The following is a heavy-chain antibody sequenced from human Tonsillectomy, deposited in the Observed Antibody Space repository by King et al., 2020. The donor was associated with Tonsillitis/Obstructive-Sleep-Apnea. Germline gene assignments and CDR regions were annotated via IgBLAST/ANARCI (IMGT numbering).Heavy chain of an antibody. CDR1: GFTFSSFN. J-gene: IGHJ4*02. V-gene: IGHV3-48*02. Sequence: VQLVESGGGLVQPGGSLRLSCAASGFTFSSFNMHWVRQAPGKGPEWVSYISSSRCSIYYADSVKGRLTIFRDNAKNSLYLQMNSLRDEETALYYCARDSDILYTGTSSVDYWGQGTLVTVSS. CDR3: ARDSDILYTGTSSVDY. CDR2: ISSSRCSI. D-gene: IGHD1-7*01.